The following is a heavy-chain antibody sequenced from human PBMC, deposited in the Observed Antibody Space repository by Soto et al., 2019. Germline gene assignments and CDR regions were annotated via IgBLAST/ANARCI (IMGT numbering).Heavy chain of an antibody. J-gene: IGHJ4*02. CDR2: ISHHGLKE. CDR3: AKDWVGGSNKYYFEY. Sequence: QVQLVESGGGVVRPGRSLRLSCVASGFTFRDYGMHWVRQAPGKGLEWVAGISHHGLKEHYADSVKGRFTISRDNSKKTVYLQLNSLRGYDTAVYYCAKDWVGGSNKYYFEYWGEGTLVTVSS. CDR1: GFTFRDYG. V-gene: IGHV3-30*18. D-gene: IGHD1-26*01.